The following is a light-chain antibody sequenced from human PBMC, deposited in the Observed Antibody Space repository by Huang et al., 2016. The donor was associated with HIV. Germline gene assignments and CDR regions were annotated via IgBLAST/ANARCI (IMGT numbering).Light chain of an antibody. J-gene: IGKJ1*01. V-gene: IGKV3-15*01. CDR3: QQYNNWPRT. CDR1: QSVSSN. CDR2: GAS. Sequence: EIVMTQSPATLSVSPGERATLSCRVSQSVSSNLAWYQQKPGQTPSLLIYGASTRATGIPARFSGSGSGTEFTLTISSLQSEDFAVYYCQQYNNWPRTFGQGTKVEIK.